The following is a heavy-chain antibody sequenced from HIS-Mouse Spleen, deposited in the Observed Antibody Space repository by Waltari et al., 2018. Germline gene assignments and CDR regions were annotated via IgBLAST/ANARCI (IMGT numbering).Heavy chain of an antibody. J-gene: IGHJ4*02. CDR3: ASHHIAALDY. V-gene: IGHV3-30-3*01. CDR1: GSTFGGYA. Sequence: QVQLVESGGGGVQPGRSVSLSCAASGSTFGGYAMHGVRQAPGKGLEWVAVISYDGSNKYYADSVKGRFTISRDNSKNTLYLQMNSLRAEDTAVYYCASHHIAALDYWGQGTLVTVSS. CDR2: ISYDGSNK. D-gene: IGHD6-6*01.